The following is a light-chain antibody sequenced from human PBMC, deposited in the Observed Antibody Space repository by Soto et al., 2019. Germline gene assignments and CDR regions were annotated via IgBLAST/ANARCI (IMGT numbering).Light chain of an antibody. CDR3: QHYGASTIT. V-gene: IGKV3-20*01. Sequence: IVLTQSPPTLSLSPGERATLSCRSSQSASSRYLALYQQKPGQAPRLLIYGASSRASGIPDRFSGSGSGTDFTLTISRLEPEDLAVYYCQHYGASTITFGQGTRLEIK. J-gene: IGKJ5*01. CDR1: QSASSRY. CDR2: GAS.